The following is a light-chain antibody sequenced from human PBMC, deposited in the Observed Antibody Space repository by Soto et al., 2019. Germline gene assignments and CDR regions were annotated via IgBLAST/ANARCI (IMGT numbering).Light chain of an antibody. V-gene: IGKV1-12*01. CDR3: QQANSFPLT. CDR2: AAS. J-gene: IGKJ4*01. Sequence: DIRLHQSQSPVSALVGARTTITVGTNTGITAWLAWYQQKQGKAPKLLIYAASSCQSGVPSRFSGSGSVTDFTLTISSLQPEDFATYYCQQANSFPLTFGGGTKVEIK. CDR1: TGITAW.